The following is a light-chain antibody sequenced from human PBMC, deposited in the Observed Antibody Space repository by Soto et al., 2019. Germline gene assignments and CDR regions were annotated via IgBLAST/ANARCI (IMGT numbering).Light chain of an antibody. V-gene: IGLV2-23*02. Sequence: QSALTQPASVSGSPGQSITISCSGTTSDVGIYNLVSWYQQHPGKARKLVIYEVDKRPSGVSNRFSGSRSGNTASLTISGLQSEDEADYYCSSYAGSSWVFGGGTKLTVL. J-gene: IGLJ3*02. CDR2: EVD. CDR1: TSDVGIYNL. CDR3: SSYAGSSWV.